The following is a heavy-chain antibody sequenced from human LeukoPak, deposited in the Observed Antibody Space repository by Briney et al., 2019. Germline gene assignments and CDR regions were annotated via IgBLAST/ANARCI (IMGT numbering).Heavy chain of an antibody. Sequence: SETRSLTCTVSGASISSSSYYWGWIRQPPGKGREWIWSIFYSESPYYNSCLKSRVTISVDRSKNQFSLKLYAVTAADTAVYYCASHYRILTDYYTHYCGRGKLATVTA. J-gene: IGHJ4*02. D-gene: IGHD3-3*01. CDR1: GASISSSSYY. V-gene: IGHV4-39*07. CDR3: ASHYRILTDYYTHY. CDR2: IFYSESP.